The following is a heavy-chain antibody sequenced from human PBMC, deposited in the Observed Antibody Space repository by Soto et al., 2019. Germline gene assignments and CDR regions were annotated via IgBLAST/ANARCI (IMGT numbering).Heavy chain of an antibody. CDR3: VRDPLTYYDILTGYYEFDY. J-gene: IGHJ4*02. D-gene: IGHD3-9*01. CDR1: GGTFSSYA. Sequence: QVQLVQSGAEVKKPGSSVKVSCKASGGTFSSYAISWVRQAPGQGLEWMGGIIPIFGTANYAQKFQGRVTITADESTSTAYMELSSLRSEDTAVYYCVRDPLTYYDILTGYYEFDYWGQGTLVTVSS. V-gene: IGHV1-69*01. CDR2: IIPIFGTA.